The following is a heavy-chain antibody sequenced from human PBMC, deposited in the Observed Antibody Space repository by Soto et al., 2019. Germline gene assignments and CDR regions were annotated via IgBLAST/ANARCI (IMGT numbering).Heavy chain of an antibody. D-gene: IGHD2-2*01. J-gene: IGHJ5*02. Sequence: SETLSLTCAVSGGSISSGGYSWSWIRQPPGKGLEWIGYIYHSGSTYYNPSLKSRITISVDRSKNQFSLKLSSVTAADTAVYYRARELGYCSSTSCYDWFDPWGQGTLVTVSS. CDR3: ARELGYCSSTSCYDWFDP. V-gene: IGHV4-30-2*01. CDR1: GGSISSGGYS. CDR2: IYHSGST.